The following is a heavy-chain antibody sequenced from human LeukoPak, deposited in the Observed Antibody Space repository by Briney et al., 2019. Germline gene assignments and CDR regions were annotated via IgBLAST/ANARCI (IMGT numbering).Heavy chain of an antibody. CDR1: GFTFSSYN. D-gene: IGHD1-1*01. V-gene: IGHV3-21*01. CDR2: ISSTSSYI. Sequence: GGSLRLSCAASGFTFSSYNMNWVRQAPGKGLEWVSSISSTSSYINYADSVKGRFTISRDKAKNSLYLQMNSLRAEDTAMYYCARHRGFPTTAKKLIDHWGQGTLVTVSS. J-gene: IGHJ4*02. CDR3: ARHRGFPTTAKKLIDH.